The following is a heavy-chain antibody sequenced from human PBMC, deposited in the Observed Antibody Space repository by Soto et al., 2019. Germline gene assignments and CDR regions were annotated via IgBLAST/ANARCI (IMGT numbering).Heavy chain of an antibody. V-gene: IGHV4-31*02. D-gene: IGHD3-22*01. CDR1: GGSISSCCYY. CDR2: IYYSGST. CDR3: ARFGYCWTTYFYLLDF. Sequence: PSETLYLTLTVSGGSISSCCYYWSCIRQHPGKGLEWIGYIYYSGSTYYNPSLKSRVTISVDTSKNQFSLKLSSVTAADTAVYYCARFGYCWTTYFYLLDFWGQGTLVTVSS. J-gene: IGHJ4*02.